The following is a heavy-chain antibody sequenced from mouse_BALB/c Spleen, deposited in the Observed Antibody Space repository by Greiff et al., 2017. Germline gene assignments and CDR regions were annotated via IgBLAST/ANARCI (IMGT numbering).Heavy chain of an antibody. Sequence: QVQLKQPGAELVKPGTSVKLSCKASGYNFTSYWINWVKLRPGQGLEWIGDIYPGSGSTNYNEKFKSKATLTVDTSSSTAYMQLSSLASEDSALYYCASSYYGFDYWGQGTTLTVSS. CDR2: IYPGSGST. CDR3: ASSYYGFDY. CDR1: GYNFTSYW. J-gene: IGHJ2*01. V-gene: IGHV1-55*01. D-gene: IGHD1-1*01.